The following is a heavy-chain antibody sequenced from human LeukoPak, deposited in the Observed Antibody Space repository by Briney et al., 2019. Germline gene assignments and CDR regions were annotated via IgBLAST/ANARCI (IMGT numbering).Heavy chain of an antibody. Sequence: GGSLRLSCAASGFTFSSNAVHWVRQAPGKGLEWVAVISYDGSNKYYADSVKGRFTISRDNSKNTLYLQMSSLRAEDTSIYYCSRGSVSSTRGWFDPWGQGTLVTVSS. D-gene: IGHD3-10*01. V-gene: IGHV3-30-3*01. J-gene: IGHJ5*02. CDR1: GFTFSSNA. CDR3: SRGSVSSTRGWFDP. CDR2: ISYDGSNK.